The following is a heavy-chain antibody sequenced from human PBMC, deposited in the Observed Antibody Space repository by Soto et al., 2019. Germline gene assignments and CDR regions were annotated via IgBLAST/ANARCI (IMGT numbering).Heavy chain of an antibody. D-gene: IGHD1-1*01. J-gene: IGHJ4*02. CDR1: GGSFSGYY. V-gene: IGHV4-34*01. CDR3: ARTRATPASRNLAY. CDR2: INPTGGA. Sequence: QVQLQQWGAGLLKPSDTLSLTCAVYGGSFSGYYWSWVRQSPGKGLEWIGEINPTGGANYNPSLKSRVTLPVDTSKDQFSLQLSSVTAADTAVYYCARTRATPASRNLAYWGQGTLVNVSS.